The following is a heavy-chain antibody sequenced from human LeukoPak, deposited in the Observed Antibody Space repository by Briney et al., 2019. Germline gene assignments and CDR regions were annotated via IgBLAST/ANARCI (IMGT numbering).Heavy chain of an antibody. V-gene: IGHV3-23*01. CDR1: GFTFSSYA. CDR2: ISGSGGST. CDR3: ARDCSGGSCYDAFDI. Sequence: GGSLRLSCAASGFTFSSYAMSWVRQAPGKGLEWVSAISGSGGSTYYADSVKGRFTISRDNSKNTLYLQMNSLRAEDTAVYYCARDCSGGSCYDAFDIWGQGTMVTVSS. J-gene: IGHJ3*02. D-gene: IGHD2-15*01.